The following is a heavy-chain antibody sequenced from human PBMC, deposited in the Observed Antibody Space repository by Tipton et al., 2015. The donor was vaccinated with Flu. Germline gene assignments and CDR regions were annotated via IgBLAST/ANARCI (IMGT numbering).Heavy chain of an antibody. CDR2: ISHTTTTM. D-gene: IGHD4-23*01. CDR1: GFTFNDYY. J-gene: IGHJ4*02. V-gene: IGHV3-11*01. CDR3: ARDFSGPTVDYNFDS. Sequence: AASGFTFNDYYMAWIRQAPGKGLEWVSYISHTTTTMFYSDSVRGRFTISRDNAKNSLFLQMTDLRVEDTAVYYCARDFSGPTVDYNFDSWGPGTLVTVSS.